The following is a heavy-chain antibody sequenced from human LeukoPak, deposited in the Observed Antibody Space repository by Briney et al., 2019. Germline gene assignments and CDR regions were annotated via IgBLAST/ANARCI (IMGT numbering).Heavy chain of an antibody. Sequence: GGSLRLSCAASGFTFSSYSMNWVRQAPGKGLEWVSSISSSSSYIYYADSVKGRFTISRDNAKNSLSLQMTSLRAEDTAVFYCAKGTTDYDASDPLDFWGQGTLVTVSS. J-gene: IGHJ4*02. V-gene: IGHV3-21*04. D-gene: IGHD3-16*01. CDR2: ISSSSSYI. CDR3: AKGTTDYDASDPLDF. CDR1: GFTFSSYS.